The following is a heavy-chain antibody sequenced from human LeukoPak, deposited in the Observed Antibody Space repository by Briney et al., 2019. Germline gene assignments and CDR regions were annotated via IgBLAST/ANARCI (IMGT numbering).Heavy chain of an antibody. D-gene: IGHD4-17*01. V-gene: IGHV1-69*05. CDR1: GGTFSSYA. J-gene: IGHJ2*01. CDR3: ARDSLTTVTTSYWYFDL. CDR2: IIPIFGTA. Sequence: GASVKVSCKAPGGTFSSYAISWVRQAPGQGLEWMGRIIPIFGTANYAQKFQGRVTITTDESTSTAYMELSSLRSEDTAVYYCARDSLTTVTTSYWYFDLWGRGTLVTVSS.